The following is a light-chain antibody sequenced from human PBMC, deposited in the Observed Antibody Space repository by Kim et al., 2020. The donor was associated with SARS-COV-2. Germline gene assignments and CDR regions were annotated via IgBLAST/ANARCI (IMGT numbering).Light chain of an antibody. V-gene: IGKV3-15*01. CDR3: HQYNHWPGLT. CDR2: DAS. Sequence: VTMTQSPATLSVSPGERVTLSCRASQNVASNLAWYQHKRGQAPRLLIYDASTRATGIPDRFRGSGSGTEFTLTISSLQSEDFAVYFCHQYNHWPGLTFGGGTKVDIK. J-gene: IGKJ4*01. CDR1: QNVASN.